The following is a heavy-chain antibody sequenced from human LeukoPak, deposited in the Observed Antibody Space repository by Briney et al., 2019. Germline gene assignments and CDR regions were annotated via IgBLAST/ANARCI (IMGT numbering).Heavy chain of an antibody. CDR2: IYYSGST. CDR1: GDPITISSDY. D-gene: IGHD5-12*01. V-gene: IGHV4-61*08. CDR3: AREYSAFDF. Sequence: SETLSLTCTVSGDPITISSDYKWTWIRQPPRKGLEWIGYIYYSGSTNYNPSLQSRATISVDTSNNQFSLKLTPVTAADTAVYYCAREYSAFDFWGQGTLVTVSS. J-gene: IGHJ4*02.